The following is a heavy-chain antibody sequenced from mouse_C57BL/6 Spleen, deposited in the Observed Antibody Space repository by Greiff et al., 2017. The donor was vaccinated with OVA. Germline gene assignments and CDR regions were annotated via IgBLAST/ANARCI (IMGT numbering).Heavy chain of an antibody. CDR2: IYPGDGDT. Sequence: QVQLQQSGPELVKPGASVKISCKASGYAFSSSWMNWVKQRPGKGLEWIGRIYPGDGDTNYNGKFKGKATLTADKSSSTAYMQLSSLTSEDSAVYFCAPEHFYAMDYWGQGTSVTVSS. V-gene: IGHV1-82*01. CDR3: APEHFYAMDY. J-gene: IGHJ4*01. CDR1: GYAFSSSW.